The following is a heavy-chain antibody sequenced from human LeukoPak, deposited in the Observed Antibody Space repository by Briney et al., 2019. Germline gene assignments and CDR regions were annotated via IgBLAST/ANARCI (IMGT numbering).Heavy chain of an antibody. CDR3: ARDPGFVPFHYMDV. CDR2: IGSTGIST. D-gene: IGHD2-8*01. J-gene: IGHJ6*03. CDR1: GFIFSNHA. V-gene: IGHV3-23*01. Sequence: GGSLRLSCAASGFIFSNHAMTWVRQAPGKGLEWVSAIGSTGISTYYADSVKGRFTISRDDSKVYLQMNSLRAEDTAVYYCARDPGFVPFHYMDVWGKGTTVTASS.